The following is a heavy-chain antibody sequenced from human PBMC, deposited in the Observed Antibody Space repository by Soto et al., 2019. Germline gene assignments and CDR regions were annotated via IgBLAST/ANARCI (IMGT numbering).Heavy chain of an antibody. Sequence: RASVKVSCKASGYTFTSYDINWVRQATGQGLEWMGWMNPNSGNTGYAQKFQGRVTMTRNTSISTAYMELSSLRSEDTAVYYCARGIGVVPTYYYGMDVWGQGTTVTVSS. CDR1: GYTFTSYD. CDR3: ARGIGVVPTYYYGMDV. D-gene: IGHD2-2*01. CDR2: MNPNSGNT. J-gene: IGHJ6*02. V-gene: IGHV1-8*01.